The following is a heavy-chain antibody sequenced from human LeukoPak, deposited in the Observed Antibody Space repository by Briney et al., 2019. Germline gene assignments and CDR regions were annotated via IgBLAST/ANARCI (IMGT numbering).Heavy chain of an antibody. CDR3: ARVSSGWYFFYYYGMDV. CDR2: INSDGSST. CDR1: GFTFSSYW. J-gene: IGHJ6*02. Sequence: GGSLRLSCAASGFTFSSYWMHWVRQAPGKGLVWVSRINSDGSSTSYADSVKGRFTISRDNAKNTLYLQMNSLRAEDTAAYYCARVSSGWYFFYYYGMDVWGQGTTVTVSS. V-gene: IGHV3-74*01. D-gene: IGHD6-19*01.